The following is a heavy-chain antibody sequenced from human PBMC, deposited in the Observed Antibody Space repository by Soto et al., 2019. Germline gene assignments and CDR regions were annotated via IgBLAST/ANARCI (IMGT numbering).Heavy chain of an antibody. Sequence: LSLTCTVSGGSVTGGGFCWSWIRQHPGEGLEFIGYMCYSGSTNYNPSLKSRVAISIDTSKNQFSLTLTFVTAADTAVYYCASRDYGYTFNIWGQGTMVTVSS. J-gene: IGHJ3*02. D-gene: IGHD4-17*01. V-gene: IGHV4-31*03. CDR1: GGSVTGGGFC. CDR2: MCYSGST. CDR3: ASRDYGYTFNI.